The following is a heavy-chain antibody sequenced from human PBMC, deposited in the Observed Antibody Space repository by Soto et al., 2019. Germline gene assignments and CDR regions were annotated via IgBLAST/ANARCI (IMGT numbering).Heavy chain of an antibody. CDR1: GDSVSSGSHY. CDR3: ATLGYGLDV. V-gene: IGHV4-61*01. Sequence: SETLSLTCTVSGDSVSSGSHYGSWIRQPPGRGLEYIGHIYYDGYTKYNPPLKSRVTISIDTSKNQFSLKLSSVTAADTAVYYCATLGYGLDVWGQGTMVTVSS. CDR2: IYYDGYT. J-gene: IGHJ6*02.